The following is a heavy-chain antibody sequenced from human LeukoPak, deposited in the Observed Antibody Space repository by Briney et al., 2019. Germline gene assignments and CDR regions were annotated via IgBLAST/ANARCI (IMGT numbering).Heavy chain of an antibody. CDR2: MNPNSGNT. J-gene: IGHJ6*02. CDR3: ARAYGDYGYPYYYYGMDV. V-gene: IGHV1-8*01. D-gene: IGHD4-17*01. CDR1: GYTFTSYD. Sequence: ASVTVSCKASGYTFTSYDINWVRQATGQGLEWMGWMNPNSGNTGYAQKFQGRVTMTRNTSISTAYMELSSLRSEDTAVYYCARAYGDYGYPYYYYGMDVWGQGTTVTVSS.